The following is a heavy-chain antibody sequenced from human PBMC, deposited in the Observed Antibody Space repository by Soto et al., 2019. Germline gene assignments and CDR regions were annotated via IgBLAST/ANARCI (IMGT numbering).Heavy chain of an antibody. D-gene: IGHD2-2*01. J-gene: IGHJ6*03. CDR1: GYSFTSYW. V-gene: IGHV5-51*01. CDR3: ARRAYQLKKSRYYYYMDV. Sequence: GESLKISCKGSGYSFTSYWIGWVRQMPGKGLEWMGIIYPGDSDTRYSPSFQGQVTISADKSISTAYLQWSSLKASDTAMYYCARRAYQLKKSRYYYYMDVWGKGTTVTVSS. CDR2: IYPGDSDT.